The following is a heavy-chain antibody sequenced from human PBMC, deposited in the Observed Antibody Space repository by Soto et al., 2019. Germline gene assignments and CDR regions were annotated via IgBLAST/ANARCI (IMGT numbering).Heavy chain of an antibody. Sequence: QVLLQESGPGLVKPSETLSLTCTVSGGSIISYFWTWIRQSPGRGLQWIGYSHYSGNTNYNPSLKSRVTMSVDTSKNQFSLNLAPVTAADTAVYYCARTPYNWNYGSRFDYWGQGTLVTVSS. CDR2: SHYSGNT. D-gene: IGHD1-7*01. CDR1: GGSIISYF. V-gene: IGHV4-59*01. CDR3: ARTPYNWNYGSRFDY. J-gene: IGHJ4*02.